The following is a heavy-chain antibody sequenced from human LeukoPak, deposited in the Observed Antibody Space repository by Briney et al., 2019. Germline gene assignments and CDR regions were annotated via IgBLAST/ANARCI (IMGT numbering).Heavy chain of an antibody. CDR1: GFTFSSYA. CDR2: ISGSGGST. D-gene: IGHD3-22*01. CDR3: AKDVDYYDSSFDFHY. Sequence: GGSLRLSCAASGFTFSSYAMSWVRQAPGKGLEWVSAISGSGGSTYYADSVKGRFTISRDNSKNTLYLQMNSLRAEDTAVYYCAKDVDYYDSSFDFHYWGQGTLVTVSS. J-gene: IGHJ4*02. V-gene: IGHV3-23*01.